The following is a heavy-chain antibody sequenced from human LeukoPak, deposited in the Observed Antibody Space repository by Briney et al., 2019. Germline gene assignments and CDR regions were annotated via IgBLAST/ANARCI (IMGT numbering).Heavy chain of an antibody. Sequence: PGRSLRLSCAASGFTFSNYDMSWVRQAPGKGLEWVANIKQDGSEKYYVDSVKGRFTISRDNAKNSLYLQMNSLRAEDTAVYYCARDEYSSGWYGMGFDYWGQGTLVTVSS. J-gene: IGHJ4*02. CDR2: IKQDGSEK. D-gene: IGHD6-19*01. CDR1: GFTFSNYD. V-gene: IGHV3-7*04. CDR3: ARDEYSSGWYGMGFDY.